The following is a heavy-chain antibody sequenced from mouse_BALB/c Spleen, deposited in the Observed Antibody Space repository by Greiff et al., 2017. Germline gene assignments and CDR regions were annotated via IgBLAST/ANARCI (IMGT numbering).Heavy chain of an antibody. J-gene: IGHJ1*01. Sequence: DVKLQESGGGLVQPGGSLKLSCAASGFDFSRYWMSWVRQAPGKGLEWIGEINPDSSTINYTPSLKDKFIISRDNAKNTLYLQMSKVRSEDTALYYCARRNYYGSRGWYFDVWGAGTTVTVSS. CDR3: ARRNYYGSRGWYFDV. V-gene: IGHV4-1*02. CDR2: INPDSSTI. CDR1: GFDFSRYW. D-gene: IGHD1-1*01.